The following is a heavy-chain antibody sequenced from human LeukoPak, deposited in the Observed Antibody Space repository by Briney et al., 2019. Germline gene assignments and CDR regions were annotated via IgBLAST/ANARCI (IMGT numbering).Heavy chain of an antibody. CDR2: ISYDGSNK. CDR1: GFTFSSYA. D-gene: IGHD3-3*01. J-gene: IGHJ3*01. CDR3: ARDGSFWSGFHAFDL. Sequence: GGSLRLSCAASGFTFSSYAMHWVRQAPGKGLEWVAVISYDGSNKYYADSVKGRFTISRDNSKNTLYLQMNSLRAEDTAVYYCARDGSFWSGFHAFDLWGQGTVVTVSS. V-gene: IGHV3-30-3*01.